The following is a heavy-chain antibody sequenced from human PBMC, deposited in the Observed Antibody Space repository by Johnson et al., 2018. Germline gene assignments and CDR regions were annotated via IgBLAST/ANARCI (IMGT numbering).Heavy chain of an antibody. CDR1: GGSISGYH. J-gene: IGHJ3*02. D-gene: IGHD6-19*01. Sequence: QVQLVEAGPGLVKPSETMSRICTVSGGSISGYHWSWLRQAPGKGLAGIALLYHTGRTNYNPSLKSRVPISLETSKNQFSLKLSSVTAADTAVYYCARGGGLYAFDIWGQGTMVTVSS. CDR3: ARGGGLYAFDI. CDR2: LYHTGRT. V-gene: IGHV4-59*01.